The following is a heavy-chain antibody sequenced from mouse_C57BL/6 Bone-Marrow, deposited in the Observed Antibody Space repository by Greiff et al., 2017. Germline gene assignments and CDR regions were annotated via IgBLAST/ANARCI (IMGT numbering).Heavy chain of an antibody. J-gene: IGHJ4*01. Sequence: EVKLVESGGGLVQPGDSLSLSCAASGFTFTDYYMSWVRQPPGKALAWLGFIRNKANGYTTEYSASVKGRFTISRDNSQSILYLQMNALRAEDSATYYCARSYAKVHGGQGTSVTVSS. CDR1: GFTFTDYY. CDR3: ARSYAKVH. D-gene: IGHD2-14*01. CDR2: IRNKANGYTT. V-gene: IGHV7-3*01.